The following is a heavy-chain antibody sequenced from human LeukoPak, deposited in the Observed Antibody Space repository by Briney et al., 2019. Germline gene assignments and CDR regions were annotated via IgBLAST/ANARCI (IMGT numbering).Heavy chain of an antibody. CDR1: GGSISSGDYY. J-gene: IGHJ4*02. D-gene: IGHD3-22*01. CDR2: IYYSGST. V-gene: IGHV4-61*08. CDR3: ASTSRSGNYYDSSAYYNYFDY. Sequence: SETLSLTCTVSGGSISSGDYYWSWIRQPPGKGLEWIGYIYYSGSTNYNPSLKSRVTMSVDTSKNQFSLKLSSVTAADTAVYYCASTSRSGNYYDSSAYYNYFDYWGQGTLVTVSS.